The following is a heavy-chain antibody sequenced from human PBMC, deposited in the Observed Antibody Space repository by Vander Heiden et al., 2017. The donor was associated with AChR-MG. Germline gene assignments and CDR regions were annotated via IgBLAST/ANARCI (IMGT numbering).Heavy chain of an antibody. J-gene: IGHJ4*02. CDR1: GNTFTSYD. Sequence: QVQLVQSGAEEKKPGASVKVSCQASGNTFTSYDMHWVRQGPGQGLEWMGIINTSGGNTSYAQKFQGRVTMTKDTSTSTVYMELSSLRSEDTAVYYCARGPYSSSWYWGQGTLVTVSS. V-gene: IGHV1-46*01. CDR3: ARGPYSSSWY. D-gene: IGHD6-13*01. CDR2: INTSGGNT.